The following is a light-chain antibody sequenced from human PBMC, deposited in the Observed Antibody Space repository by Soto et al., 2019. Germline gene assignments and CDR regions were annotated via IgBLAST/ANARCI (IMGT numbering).Light chain of an antibody. J-gene: IGKJ1*01. CDR3: LQDFSYPRT. CDR1: PGIRTD. CDR2: GAS. Sequence: AVQLTQSPSSLSASVGDRVTITCRASPGIRTDFGGYQQRPGKAPKVVIVGASTLQSGVPSRFSGSGSVTDFTLTISSPQPEDSATYDCLQDFSYPRTFGQGTKVEIK. V-gene: IGKV1-6*01.